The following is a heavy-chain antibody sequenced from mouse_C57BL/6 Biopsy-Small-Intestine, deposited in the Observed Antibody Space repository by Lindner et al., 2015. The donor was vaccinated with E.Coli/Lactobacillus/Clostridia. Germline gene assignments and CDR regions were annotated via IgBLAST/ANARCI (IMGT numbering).Heavy chain of an antibody. Sequence: VQLQESGPELVKPGASVKISCKASGYAFSSSWMNWVKQRPGKGLEWIGRIYPGDGDTNYNGKFKGKATLTADKSSSTAYMQLSSLTSEDSAVYFCARGDTSGYMFAYWGQGTLVTVSA. D-gene: IGHD3-2*02. CDR2: IYPGDGDT. J-gene: IGHJ3*01. CDR1: GYAFSSSW. V-gene: IGHV1-82*01. CDR3: ARGDTSGYMFAY.